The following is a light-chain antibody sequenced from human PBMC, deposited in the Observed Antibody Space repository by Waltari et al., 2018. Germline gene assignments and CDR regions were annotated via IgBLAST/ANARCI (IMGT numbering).Light chain of an antibody. Sequence: ENVLTQSPGTLSLSPGERATRSCRASQLVSRTLAWYQQKPGQAPKLLIYGASIRATGIPDRFTGSGSGTDFSLTISSLEPEDFAIYFCQHYVRLPATFGQGTKVEIK. CDR1: QLVSRT. CDR3: QHYVRLPAT. J-gene: IGKJ1*01. V-gene: IGKV3-20*01. CDR2: GAS.